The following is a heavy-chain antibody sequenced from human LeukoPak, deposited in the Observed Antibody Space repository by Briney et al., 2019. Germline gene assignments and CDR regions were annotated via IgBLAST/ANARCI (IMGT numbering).Heavy chain of an antibody. CDR3: ASGGALHSGYPTKFDY. J-gene: IGHJ4*02. CDR2: IIPFLGIT. Sequence: SVKVSCKASRGTLSTYAITWVRQAPGQGLEWLGRIIPFLGITNYAQKFQGRVTITANKSATTAYKELSSLRSEDTAVYFCASGGALHSGYPTKFDYWGQGTLVTVSS. V-gene: IGHV1-69*04. CDR1: RGTLSTYA. D-gene: IGHD5-12*01.